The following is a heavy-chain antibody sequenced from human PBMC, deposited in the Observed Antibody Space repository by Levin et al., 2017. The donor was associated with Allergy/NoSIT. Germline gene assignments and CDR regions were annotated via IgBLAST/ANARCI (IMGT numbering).Heavy chain of an antibody. CDR3: ARGGPGVAYCGGDCYSFEY. V-gene: IGHV1-69*04. CDR1: GGTFSSYA. D-gene: IGHD2-21*02. J-gene: IGHJ4*02. Sequence: SVKVSCKASGGTFSSYAISWVRQAPGQGLEWMGRIIPILGIANYAQKFQGRVTITADKSTSTAYMELSSLRSEDTAVYYCARGGPGVAYCGGDCYSFEYWGQGTLVTVSS. CDR2: IIPILGIA.